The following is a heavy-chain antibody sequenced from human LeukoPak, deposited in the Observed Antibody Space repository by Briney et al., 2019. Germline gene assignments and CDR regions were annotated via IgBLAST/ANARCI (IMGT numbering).Heavy chain of an antibody. CDR1: GYTFTSYG. V-gene: IGHV1-18*01. CDR2: ISGYNGNT. J-gene: IGHJ4*02. D-gene: IGHD2-15*01. CDR3: ARIYCSGGSCYTVYDY. Sequence: ASVNVSCKASGYTFTSYGINWVRQAPGQGLEWMGWISGYNGNTNYAQKLQGRVIMTTDTSTSTAFMELRSLGSDDTAVYYCARIYCSGGSCYTVYDYWGQGTLVTVSS.